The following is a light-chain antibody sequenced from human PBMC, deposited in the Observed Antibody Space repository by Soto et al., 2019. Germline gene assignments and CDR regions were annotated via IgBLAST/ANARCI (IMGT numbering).Light chain of an antibody. CDR2: GAY. J-gene: IGKJ1*01. Sequence: EIVLTQSPGTLSLSPGERATLSCRASQSVRNSYLAWYQQKPGQAPRLLIYGAYTRATGIPVRFSGSGSETDFTLTITRLEPEDFAVYYCQQYSSSRTFGQGTKVDIK. CDR3: QQYSSSRT. V-gene: IGKV3-20*01. CDR1: QSVRNSY.